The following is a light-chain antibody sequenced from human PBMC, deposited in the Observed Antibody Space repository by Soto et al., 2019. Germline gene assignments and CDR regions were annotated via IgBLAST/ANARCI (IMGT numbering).Light chain of an antibody. Sequence: QSVLTQPPSVSGAPGQRVTISCTGTSSNIGAGYDVHWYQQLPGTAPKLLIYGNTNRPSGVPDRFSGSKSGTSASLAITGLQAEDEGDYYCQSYDSSLSGAVFGEGTQLTVL. V-gene: IGLV1-40*01. CDR2: GNT. CDR1: SSNIGAGYD. CDR3: QSYDSSLSGAV. J-gene: IGLJ7*01.